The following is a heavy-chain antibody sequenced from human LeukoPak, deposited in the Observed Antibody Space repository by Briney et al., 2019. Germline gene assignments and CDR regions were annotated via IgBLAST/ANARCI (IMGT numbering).Heavy chain of an antibody. D-gene: IGHD3-22*01. J-gene: IGHJ4*02. V-gene: IGHV1-69*04. CDR1: GGTFSSYA. Sequence: AASVKASCKASGGTFSSYAISWVRQAPGQGLEWMGRIIPILGIANYAQKFQGRVTITADKSTSTAYMELSSLRSEDTAVYYCARSPYYDSSGLPFDYWGQGTMVTVSS. CDR2: IIPILGIA. CDR3: ARSPYYDSSGLPFDY.